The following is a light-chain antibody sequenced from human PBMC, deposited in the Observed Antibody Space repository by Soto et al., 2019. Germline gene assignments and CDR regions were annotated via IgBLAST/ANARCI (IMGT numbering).Light chain of an antibody. CDR2: DNN. V-gene: IGLV1-51*01. J-gene: IGLJ2*01. CDR1: SSNNGNNY. CDR3: GTWDSSLSVV. Sequence: QSVLTQPPSVSAAPGQKVTISCSGSSSNNGNNYVSWYQQLPGTAPKLLIYDNNKRPSGIPDRFSGSKSGTSATLGITGLQTGDEADYYCGTWDSSLSVVFGGGTKLTVL.